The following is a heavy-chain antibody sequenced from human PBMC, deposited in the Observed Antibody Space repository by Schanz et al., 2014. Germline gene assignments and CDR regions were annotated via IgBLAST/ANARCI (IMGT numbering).Heavy chain of an antibody. CDR3: ARRSVSPSGNSYGYVVAWFDP. J-gene: IGHJ5*02. Sequence: QVQLQESGPGLVKPSGTLSLTCAVSGGSISSSNWWSWVRQPPGKGLEWIGEIYHSGSTNYKPSLKSRVTISADKSKNQFSLKLRFVTAADTAVYYCARRSVSPSGNSYGYVVAWFDPWGQGTLVTVSS. CDR2: IYHSGST. CDR1: GGSISSSNW. D-gene: IGHD5-18*01. V-gene: IGHV4-4*02.